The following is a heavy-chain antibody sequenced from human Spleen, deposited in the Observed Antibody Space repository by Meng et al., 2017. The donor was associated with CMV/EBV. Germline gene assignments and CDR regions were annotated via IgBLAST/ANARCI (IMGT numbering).Heavy chain of an antibody. D-gene: IGHD6-19*01. CDR3: ATVVEGDSSCRQFEY. CDR2: ISSSAISI. CDR1: GFTFSDYY. V-gene: IGHV3-11*04. J-gene: IGHJ4*02. Sequence: GESLKISCAVSGFTFSDYYMSWIRQAPGKGLEWISYISSSAISISYADSVKGRFTISRDNPKNSLYLQMNSLRAEDTAVYYCATVVEGDSSCRQFEYWGQGTLVTVSS.